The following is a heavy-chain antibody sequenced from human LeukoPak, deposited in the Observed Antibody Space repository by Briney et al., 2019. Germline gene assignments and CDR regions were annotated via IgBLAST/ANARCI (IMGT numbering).Heavy chain of an antibody. V-gene: IGHV3-23*01. CDR3: AKDRPNFHENSGHYYRRDGDS. D-gene: IGHD3-22*01. CDR1: GFTFYMYA. Sequence: PGGSLTLSCQASGFTFYMYAMSWVRQAPGKGLEWVASMCGTAGCTFYPDSVKGRFTISRDNFKNVLYLRMNSLTAEDTAIYYCAKDRPNFHENSGHYYRRDGDSWGQGTLVTVSS. J-gene: IGHJ5*01. CDR2: MCGTAGCT.